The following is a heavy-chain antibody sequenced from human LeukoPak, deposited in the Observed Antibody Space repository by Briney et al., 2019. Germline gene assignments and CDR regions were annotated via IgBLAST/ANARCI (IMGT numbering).Heavy chain of an antibody. CDR2: ISGSGDST. Sequence: PGGSLRLSCAASGFTFSSYAMSWVRQAPGKGLEWVSAISGSGDSTYYADSVKGRFTISRDNSKNTLYLQMNSLRAEDTAVYYCARGIASGIDFFDPWGQGTLVTVSS. J-gene: IGHJ5*02. V-gene: IGHV3-23*01. CDR3: ARGIASGIDFFDP. D-gene: IGHD6-13*01. CDR1: GFTFSSYA.